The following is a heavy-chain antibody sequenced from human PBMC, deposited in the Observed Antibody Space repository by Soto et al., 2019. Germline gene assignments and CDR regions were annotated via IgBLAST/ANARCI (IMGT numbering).Heavy chain of an antibody. CDR3: AREGLVLVPTTVNSDYYYYAMDV. D-gene: IGHD2-2*01. CDR1: GFTFTTYA. J-gene: IGHJ6*02. CDR2: IIPRSATS. Sequence: ASVKVSCKASGFTFTTYAIHWVRQAPGQGLEWMGGIIPRSATSNYAQKFQGRVTITADESTNTAYMELSSLRFEDTAVYYCAREGLVLVPTTVNSDYYYYAMDVWGQGTTVTVSS. V-gene: IGHV1-69*13.